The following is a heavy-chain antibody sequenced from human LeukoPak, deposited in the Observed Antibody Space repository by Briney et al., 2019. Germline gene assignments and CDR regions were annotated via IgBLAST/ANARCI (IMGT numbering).Heavy chain of an antibody. CDR3: ASPDSKTKGYRDY. V-gene: IGHV4-59*12. CDR2: IYYSGST. D-gene: IGHD5-18*01. Sequence: SETLSLTCTVSGGSISRDYWSWIRQPPGKGLEWIGYIYYSGSTYYNPSLKSRVTISVDTSKNQFSLKLSSVTAAHTPVYYCASPDSKTKGYRDYWGQGTLVSVPS. CDR1: GGSISRDY. J-gene: IGHJ4*02.